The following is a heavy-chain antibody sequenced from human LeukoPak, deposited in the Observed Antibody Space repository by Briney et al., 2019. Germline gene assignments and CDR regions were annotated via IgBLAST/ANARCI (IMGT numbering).Heavy chain of an antibody. J-gene: IGHJ4*02. V-gene: IGHV3-7*01. D-gene: IGHD3-22*01. CDR2: IKQDGSEK. Sequence: PGGSLRLSCAASGFTFSSYWMSWVRQAPGKGLEWVANIKQDGSEKYYVDSVKGRFTISRDNAKNSLYLQMNSLRAADTAVYYCARTPDDSREMPPEKFDYWGQGTLVTVSS. CDR3: ARTPDDSREMPPEKFDY. CDR1: GFTFSSYW.